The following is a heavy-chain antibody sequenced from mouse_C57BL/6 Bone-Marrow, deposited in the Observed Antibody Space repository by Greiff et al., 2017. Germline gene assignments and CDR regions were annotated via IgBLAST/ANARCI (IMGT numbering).Heavy chain of an antibody. CDR3: ARALLIYDGDYGGAMDY. J-gene: IGHJ4*01. Sequence: VQLQQSGPELVKPGASVKISCKASGYTFTDYYMNWVKQSHGKSLEWIGDINPNNGGTSYNQKFKGKATLTVDKSSSTAYMELRSLTSEDSAVYYCARALLIYDGDYGGAMDYWGQGTSVTVSS. CDR2: INPNNGGT. D-gene: IGHD2-3*01. CDR1: GYTFTDYY. V-gene: IGHV1-26*01.